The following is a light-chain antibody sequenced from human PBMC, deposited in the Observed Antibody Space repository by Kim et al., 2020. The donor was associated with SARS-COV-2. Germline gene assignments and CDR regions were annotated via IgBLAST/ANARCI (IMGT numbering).Light chain of an antibody. Sequence: ASVGDRVTISCRASQTVRRLLNWFQQKPGKAPQLLISTASTLRSGVSSRFSGSGSETEFTLTINGLQPEDSATYYCQQNYNTPRTFGQGTKVDIK. V-gene: IGKV1-39*01. CDR3: QQNYNTPRT. CDR1: QTVRRL. CDR2: TAS. J-gene: IGKJ1*01.